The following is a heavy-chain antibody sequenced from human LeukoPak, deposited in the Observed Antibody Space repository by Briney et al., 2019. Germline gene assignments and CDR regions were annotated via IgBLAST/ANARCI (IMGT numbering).Heavy chain of an antibody. Sequence: GGSLRLSCAASGFTFSSYAMSWVRQAPGKGLEWVSAISGSGGSTYYADSVKGRFTISRDNSKNTLYLQMNSLRAEDTALYYCAKDESFRFGDYGMDVWGQGTTVTVSS. V-gene: IGHV3-23*01. CDR2: ISGSGGST. J-gene: IGHJ6*02. D-gene: IGHD3-10*01. CDR3: AKDESFRFGDYGMDV. CDR1: GFTFSSYA.